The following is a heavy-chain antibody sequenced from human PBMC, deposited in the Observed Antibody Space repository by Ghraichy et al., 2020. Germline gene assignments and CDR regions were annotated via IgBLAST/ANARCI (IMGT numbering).Heavy chain of an antibody. V-gene: IGHV3-11*01. J-gene: IGHJ6*02. CDR2: ISSSGSTI. CDR1: GFTFSDYY. Sequence: GGSLRLSCAASGFTFSDYYMSWIRQAPGKGLEWVSYISSSGSTIYYADSVKGRFTISRDNAKNSLYLQMNSLRAEDTAVYYCARDKGAAADPDYYYYYGMDVWGQGTTVTVSS. CDR3: ARDKGAAADPDYYYYYGMDV. D-gene: IGHD6-13*01.